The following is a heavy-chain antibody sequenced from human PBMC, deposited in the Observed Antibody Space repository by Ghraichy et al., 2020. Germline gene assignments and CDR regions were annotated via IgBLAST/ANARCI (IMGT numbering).Heavy chain of an antibody. V-gene: IGHV3-23*01. D-gene: IGHD1-7*01. CDR3: AKSSVELRDYYYMDV. CDR1: GFTFSSYA. Sequence: GESLNISCAASGFTFSSYAMSWVRQAPGKGLEWVSAISGSGGSTYYADSVKGRFIISRDNSKNTLYLQMNSLRAEDTAVYYCAKSSVELRDYYYMDVGGKGTTVTVSS. CDR2: ISGSGGST. J-gene: IGHJ6*03.